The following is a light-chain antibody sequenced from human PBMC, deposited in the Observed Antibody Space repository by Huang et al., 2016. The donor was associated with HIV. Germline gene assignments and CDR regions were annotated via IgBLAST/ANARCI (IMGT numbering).Light chain of an antibody. CDR3: QQSYSSPYT. J-gene: IGKJ2*01. V-gene: IGKV1-39*01. CDR1: QSISSY. Sequence: DIQMTQSPSSLSASVRDRVTITCRASQSISSYLNWYQQKPGKAPKLLIYATSSLQSGGPARFSGSGSGTDFTLTISSLQPEDFATYYCQQSYSSPYTFGQGTKLEIK. CDR2: ATS.